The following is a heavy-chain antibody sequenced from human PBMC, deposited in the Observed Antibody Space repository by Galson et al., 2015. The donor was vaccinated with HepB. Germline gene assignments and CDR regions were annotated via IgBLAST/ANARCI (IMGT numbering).Heavy chain of an antibody. D-gene: IGHD6-13*01. Sequence: SLRLSCAASGFTFNGYNMNWVRQAPGKGLEWVSSIRSSSSYISYADSVKGRFTISRDNAKNSLYLQMNSLRAEDTAVYYCARTPKAIAAAGKGGPIGYWGQGTLVTVSS. J-gene: IGHJ4*02. V-gene: IGHV3-21*01. CDR3: ARTPKAIAAAGKGGPIGY. CDR1: GFTFNGYN. CDR2: IRSSSSYI.